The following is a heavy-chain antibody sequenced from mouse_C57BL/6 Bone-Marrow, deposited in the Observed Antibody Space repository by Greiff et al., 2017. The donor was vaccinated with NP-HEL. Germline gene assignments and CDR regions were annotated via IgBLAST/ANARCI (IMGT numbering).Heavy chain of an antibody. D-gene: IGHD1-1*01. CDR2: IDPSDSYT. CDR1: GYTFTSYW. J-gene: IGHJ3*01. Sequence: QVQLQQPGAELVMPGASVKLSCKASGYTFTSYWMHWVKQRPGQGLEWIGEIDPSDSYTNYNQKFKGKSTLTVDKSSSTAYMQLSSLTSEDSAVYYCASDLYYYGSSSAWFAYWGQGTLVTVSA. CDR3: ASDLYYYGSSSAWFAY. V-gene: IGHV1-69*01.